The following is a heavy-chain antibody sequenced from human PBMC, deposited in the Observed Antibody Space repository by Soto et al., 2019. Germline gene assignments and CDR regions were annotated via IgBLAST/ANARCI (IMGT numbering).Heavy chain of an antibody. CDR3: ARGTIRGYGLYFDY. Sequence: ASVKVSCKASGYTFTSYAMHWVRQAPGQRLEWMGWINAGNGSTKYSQKFQGRVTITRDTSASTAYMELSSLRSEDTAVYYCARGTIRGYGLYFDYWGQGTLVTVSS. CDR1: GYTFTSYA. D-gene: IGHD5-12*01. CDR2: INAGNGST. V-gene: IGHV1-3*01. J-gene: IGHJ4*02.